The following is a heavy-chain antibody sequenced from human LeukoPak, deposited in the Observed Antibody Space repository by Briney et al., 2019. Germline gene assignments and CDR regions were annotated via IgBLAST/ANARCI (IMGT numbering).Heavy chain of an antibody. CDR3: AKVDEGATPGPFVY. CDR2: ISGSAGST. CDR1: GFTFSSYG. J-gene: IGHJ4*02. V-gene: IGHV3-23*01. Sequence: GGSLRLSCAASGFTFSSYGMSWVRQAPGKGLEWVSAISGSAGSTYYADSVKGRFTISRDNSKNTLYLQMNSLRAEDTAVYYCAKVDEGATPGPFVYWGQGTLVTVYS. D-gene: IGHD1-26*01.